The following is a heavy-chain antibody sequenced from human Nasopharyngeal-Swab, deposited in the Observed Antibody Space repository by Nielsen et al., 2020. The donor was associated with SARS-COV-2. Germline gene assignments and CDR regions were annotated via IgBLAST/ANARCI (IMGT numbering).Heavy chain of an antibody. Sequence: ESLKISCTVSGCSFSSYCWSWIRQPPGKGLEWIEYIYYSGSTNYNPSLKSRVTISVDTSKNQFSLKLSYVTAADTAVYYCARDPNSSGGVDAFDIWGQGTMVTVSS. CDR3: ARDPNSSGGVDAFDI. J-gene: IGHJ3*02. CDR1: GCSFSSYC. D-gene: IGHD6-19*01. CDR2: IYYSGST. V-gene: IGHV4-59*13.